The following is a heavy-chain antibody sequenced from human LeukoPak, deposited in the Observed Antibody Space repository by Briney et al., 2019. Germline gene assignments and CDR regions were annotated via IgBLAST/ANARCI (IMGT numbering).Heavy chain of an antibody. J-gene: IGHJ4*02. D-gene: IGHD4-23*01. Sequence: PGGSLRLSCAASGFTFSSYSINWVRQAPGKGLEWVSYISSSGSYIYHADSVKGRFTISRDNAKNSLDLQMNSLRVDDTAVYYCVRDRGYSTFDYWGQGTLVIVSS. CDR1: GFTFSSYS. CDR3: VRDRGYSTFDY. V-gene: IGHV3-21*03. CDR2: ISSSGSYI.